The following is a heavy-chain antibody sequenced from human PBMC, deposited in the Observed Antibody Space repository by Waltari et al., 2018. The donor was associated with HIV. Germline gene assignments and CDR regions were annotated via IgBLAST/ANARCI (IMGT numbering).Heavy chain of an antibody. CDR1: GYPFTTYG. CDR3: ARVAQYQYDFWSGYRFDY. V-gene: IGHV1-18*01. D-gene: IGHD3-3*01. CDR2: ISSYHGNT. Sequence: QVQLVQSGAAVKKPGASVKVSCTASGYPFTTYGISRGRQAPGQGLEWMGWISSYHGNTNYAQHLQGRVTLTTDTSTSTAYMELRSLRSDDTAVYFCARVAQYQYDFWSGYRFDYWGQGTLVTVSS. J-gene: IGHJ4*02.